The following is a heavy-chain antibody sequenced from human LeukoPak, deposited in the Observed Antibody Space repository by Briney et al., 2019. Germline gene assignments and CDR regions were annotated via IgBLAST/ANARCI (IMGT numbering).Heavy chain of an antibody. V-gene: IGHV3-74*01. CDR1: RFTFSTYW. Sequence: GGSLRLSCAASRFTFSTYWMHWVRQAPGKGLVWVSRINSDGSSTSYADSVKGRFTISRDNAKNTLYLQVNSLRAEDTAVYYCAGSFTINWFDPWGQGTLVTVSS. J-gene: IGHJ5*02. CDR3: AGSFTINWFDP. CDR2: INSDGSST. D-gene: IGHD2-8*01.